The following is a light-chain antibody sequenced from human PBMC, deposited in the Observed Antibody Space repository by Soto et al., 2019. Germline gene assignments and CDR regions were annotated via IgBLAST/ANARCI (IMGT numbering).Light chain of an antibody. CDR1: QSVLYSSNNENS. V-gene: IGKV4-1*01. CDR2: WAS. J-gene: IGKJ1*01. Sequence: DIVMTQSPDSLAVSLGERATINCKSSQSVLYSSNNENSLAWYQQKPGQPPKLLIYWASTRESGVPDRFSGGGSGTDFTLTISSLQAEDVAVYYCQQYYSVPPTFGQGTKVGI. CDR3: QQYYSVPPT.